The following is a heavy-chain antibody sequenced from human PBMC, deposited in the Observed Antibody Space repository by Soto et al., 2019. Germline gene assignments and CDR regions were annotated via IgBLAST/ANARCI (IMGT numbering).Heavy chain of an antibody. V-gene: IGHV3-30*18. CDR2: ISYDGSNK. CDR3: AKAFTMIVVVITPLDV. J-gene: IGHJ6*02. D-gene: IGHD3-22*01. Sequence: GGSLRLSCAASVFTFSSCGMHWFRQAPGKGLEWVAVISYDGSNKYYADSVKGRFTISRDNSKNTLYLQMNSLRAEDTAVYYCAKAFTMIVVVITPLDVWGQGTTVTVSS. CDR1: VFTFSSCG.